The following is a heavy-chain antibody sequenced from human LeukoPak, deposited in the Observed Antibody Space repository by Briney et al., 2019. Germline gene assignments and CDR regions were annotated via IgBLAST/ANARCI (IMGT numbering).Heavy chain of an antibody. Sequence: PSVKVSCKASGGTNYIISWVRQAPGQGLVWMGRVIPMYGTTNYAQKFQGRVTSTADKSTGTAYMELSSLRSDDTAVYFCATDSQRLCGGATCYSSDSWGQGTLVTVSS. D-gene: IGHD2-21*01. CDR2: VIPMYGTT. J-gene: IGHJ4*02. V-gene: IGHV1-69*08. CDR3: ATDSQRLCGGATCYSSDS. CDR1: GGTNYI.